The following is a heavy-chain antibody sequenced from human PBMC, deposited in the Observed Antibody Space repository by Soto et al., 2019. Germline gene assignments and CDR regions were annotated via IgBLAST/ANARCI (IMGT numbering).Heavy chain of an antibody. D-gene: IGHD2-2*01. J-gene: IGHJ3*02. CDR3: AREGTGGPDPWGDCSSTSCYGAFDI. V-gene: IGHV3-48*01. CDR2: ISSSSSTI. Sequence: EVQLVESGGGLVQPGGSLRLSCAASGFTFSSYSMNWVRQAPGKGLEWVSYISSSSSTIYYADSVKGRFTISRDNAKNSLYLQMNSLRAEDTAVYYCAREGTGGPDPWGDCSSTSCYGAFDIWGQGTMVTVSS. CDR1: GFTFSSYS.